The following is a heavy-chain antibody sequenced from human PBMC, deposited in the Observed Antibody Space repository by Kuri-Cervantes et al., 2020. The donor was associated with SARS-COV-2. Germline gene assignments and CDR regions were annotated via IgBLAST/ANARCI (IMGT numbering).Heavy chain of an antibody. V-gene: IGHV1-2*02. CDR2: INPNSGGT. J-gene: IGHJ4*02. D-gene: IGHD5-18*01. CDR1: GYTFTGYY. CDR3: ARVELWPLLNPLFDY. Sequence: ASVKVSCKASGYTFTGYYMHWVRQAPGQGLEWMGWINPNSGGTNYAQKFQGRVTMTRDTSISTAYMELSRLRSDDTAVYYCARVELWPLLNPLFDYWGQGTLVTVSS.